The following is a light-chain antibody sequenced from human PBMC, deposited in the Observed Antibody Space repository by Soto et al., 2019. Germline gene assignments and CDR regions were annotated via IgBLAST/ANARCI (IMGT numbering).Light chain of an antibody. Sequence: EIVLTQSPGTLSLSPGERATLSCRASQSVSNNYLAWYQQKPGRAPRLLIYGASSRATGIPDRFSGSGSGTDFTLTISRLEPEDFAVYYCQQYGSSPQTFGQGTKVDIK. CDR2: GAS. V-gene: IGKV3-20*01. CDR1: QSVSNNY. J-gene: IGKJ1*01. CDR3: QQYGSSPQT.